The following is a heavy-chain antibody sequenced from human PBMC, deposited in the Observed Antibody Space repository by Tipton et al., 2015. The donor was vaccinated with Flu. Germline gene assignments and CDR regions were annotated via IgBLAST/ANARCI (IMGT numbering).Heavy chain of an antibody. Sequence: TLSLTCTVSDGSGSSGNYYWSWIRPPPGQGLEWLGYIYYSGSTKYSPSLKSRVTMSVDMSKNQMSLKLSSVPAADTAVFYCAGEWGYPDGSGRHSFDIWGQGTMVPV. D-gene: IGHD3-22*01. CDR1: DGSGSSGNYY. V-gene: IGHV4-61*01. CDR3: AGEWGYPDGSGRHSFDI. J-gene: IGHJ3*02. CDR2: IYYSGST.